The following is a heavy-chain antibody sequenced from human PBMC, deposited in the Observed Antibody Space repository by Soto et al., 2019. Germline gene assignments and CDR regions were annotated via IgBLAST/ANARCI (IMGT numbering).Heavy chain of an antibody. CDR2: IGTSTSTV. J-gene: IGHJ4*02. Sequence: EVQLVESGGGLVQPGGSLRLSCTASGFKFSDYSMNWVRQAPGKGLEWASYIGTSTSTVYYADSVEGRFSISRDNVKNSLYLQMNSLRAEDTAVYYCARDSAYSFDYWGQGILVTVSP. D-gene: IGHD2-15*01. CDR1: GFKFSDYS. CDR3: ARDSAYSFDY. V-gene: IGHV3-48*01.